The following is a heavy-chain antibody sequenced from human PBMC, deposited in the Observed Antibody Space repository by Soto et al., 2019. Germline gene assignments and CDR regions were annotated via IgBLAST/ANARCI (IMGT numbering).Heavy chain of an antibody. Sequence: EVQLLESGGGLVQPGGSLRLSCAASGFTFSSYVMNWVRQAPGKGLEWVSGIGASGGRTYYADSVKGRFTISRDNSKTTLYLQMNSLRVEDTAVYYCAKGSTIDCWGQGTLVTVSS. CDR2: IGASGGRT. CDR3: AKGSTIDC. V-gene: IGHV3-23*01. D-gene: IGHD1-26*01. J-gene: IGHJ4*02. CDR1: GFTFSSYV.